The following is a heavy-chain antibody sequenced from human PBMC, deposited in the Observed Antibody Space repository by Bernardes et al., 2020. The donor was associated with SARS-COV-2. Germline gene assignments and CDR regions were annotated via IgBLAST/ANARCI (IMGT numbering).Heavy chain of an antibody. CDR1: GFTFSSYG. V-gene: IGHV3-33*01. J-gene: IGHJ3*02. D-gene: IGHD3-22*01. Sequence: GVSLRLSCTASGFTFSSYGMHWVRQAPGKGLEWVAVIWFDGSKKYFADSVKGRFTISRDNFKNTLFLQMNSLRAEDTAVYYCARAFLSGYYAFDIWGQGTTVTVSS. CDR3: ARAFLSGYYAFDI. CDR2: IWFDGSKK.